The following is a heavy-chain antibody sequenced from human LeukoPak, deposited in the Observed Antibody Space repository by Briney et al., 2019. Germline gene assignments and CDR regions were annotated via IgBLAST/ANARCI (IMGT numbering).Heavy chain of an antibody. CDR1: GGSISSYY. Sequence: SETLSLTCTVSGGSISSYYWSWIRQPPGKGLEWIGYIYHSGSTYYNPSLKSRVTISVDRSKIQFSLKLSSVTAADTAVYYCARRTPYCGGDCYSEHYYYYGMDVWGQGTTVTVSS. CDR3: ARRTPYCGGDCYSEHYYYYGMDV. D-gene: IGHD2-21*02. CDR2: IYHSGST. V-gene: IGHV4-59*12. J-gene: IGHJ6*02.